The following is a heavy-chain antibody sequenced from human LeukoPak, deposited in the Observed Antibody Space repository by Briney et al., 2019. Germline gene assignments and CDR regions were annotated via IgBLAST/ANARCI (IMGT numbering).Heavy chain of an antibody. Sequence: GGSLRLSCAASGFMFSNYWMSWVRQAPGKGPEWVGDIKKDGSDKYYEGSVKGRFTISRDNAKNSLYLQMNSLRAEDTAVYYCARDYSGNSATVGYWGQGTLVTVSS. J-gene: IGHJ4*02. CDR1: GFMFSNYW. V-gene: IGHV3-7*03. CDR3: ARDYSGNSATVGY. CDR2: IKKDGSDK. D-gene: IGHD4-23*01.